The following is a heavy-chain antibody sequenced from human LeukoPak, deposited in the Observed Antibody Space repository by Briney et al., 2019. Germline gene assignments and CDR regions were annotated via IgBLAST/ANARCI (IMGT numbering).Heavy chain of an antibody. CDR1: GGSISSSSYY. CDR3: ARTPQLVPPWFDP. V-gene: IGHV4-39*07. D-gene: IGHD6-13*01. CDR2: IYYSGST. Sequence: SETLSLTCTVSGGSISSSSYYWGWIRQPPGKGLEWIGSIYYSGSTYYNPSLKSRVTISVDTSKNQFSLKLSSVTAADTAVYYCARTPQLVPPWFDPWGQGTLVTVSS. J-gene: IGHJ5*02.